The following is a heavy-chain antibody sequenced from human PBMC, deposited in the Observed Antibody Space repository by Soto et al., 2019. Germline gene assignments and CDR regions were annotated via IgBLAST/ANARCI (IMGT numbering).Heavy chain of an antibody. CDR2: ISGSGGST. D-gene: IGHD2-2*01. V-gene: IGHV3-23*01. CDR3: ANFPVVVPAAMYIDP. J-gene: IGHJ5*02. Sequence: PGGSLRLSCAASGFTFSSYAMSWVRQAPGKGLEWVSAISGSGGSTYYADSVKGRFTISRDNSKNTLYLQMNSLRAEDTAVYYCANFPVVVPAAMYIDPWGQGTLVTVSS. CDR1: GFTFSSYA.